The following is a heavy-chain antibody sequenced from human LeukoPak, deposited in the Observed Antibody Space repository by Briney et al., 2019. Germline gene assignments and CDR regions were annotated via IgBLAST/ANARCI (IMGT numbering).Heavy chain of an antibody. Sequence: SETLSLTCTVSGGSISSYYWSWIRQPPGKGLEWIGYIYYSGNSYYNPSLKSRVSVSVDTSKNQFSLKLSSVTAADTAVYFCARGTAGLNNWFDPWGQGNLVTVSS. CDR1: GGSISSYY. J-gene: IGHJ5*02. CDR2: IYYSGNS. D-gene: IGHD6-13*01. CDR3: ARGTAGLNNWFDP. V-gene: IGHV4-59*08.